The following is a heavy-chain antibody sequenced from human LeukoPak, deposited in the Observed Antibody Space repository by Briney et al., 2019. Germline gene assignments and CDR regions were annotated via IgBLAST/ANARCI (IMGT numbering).Heavy chain of an antibody. J-gene: IGHJ4*02. Sequence: GGSLRLSCAASGFAFSRYGIHWVRQAPGKGLEWVAVIWYDGSSKYYADSVKGRFTISRDNSKNTLYLQMNSLRAGDTAVYYCAKGQRIDYWGQGTLVTVSS. CDR2: IWYDGSSK. V-gene: IGHV3-33*06. CDR3: AKGQRIDY. CDR1: GFAFSRYG.